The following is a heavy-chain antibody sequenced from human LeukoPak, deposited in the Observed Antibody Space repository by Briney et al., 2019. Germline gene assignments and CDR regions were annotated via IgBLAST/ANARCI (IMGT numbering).Heavy chain of an antibody. J-gene: IGHJ6*03. V-gene: IGHV4-4*07. CDR2: IYTSGNT. Sequence: SETLSLTCTVSGDSISAYYWNWIRQPAGRGLEWIGRIYTSGNTNYNPSLRSRVSMSLATSKNQFSLRLTSVTAADTAVYYCARGLDGFSEAQGEYYHFLDVWGKGTTVIVSS. D-gene: IGHD3-3*01. CDR1: GDSISAYY. CDR3: ARGLDGFSEAQGEYYHFLDV.